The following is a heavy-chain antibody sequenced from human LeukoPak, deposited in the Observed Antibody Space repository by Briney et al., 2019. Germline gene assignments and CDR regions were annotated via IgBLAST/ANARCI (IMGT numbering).Heavy chain of an antibody. CDR2: IYYSGST. V-gene: IGHV4-39*01. CDR3: ARTTVTKFRQTPLDY. CDR1: GGSISSSSYY. Sequence: SETLSLTCTVSGGSISSSSYYWGWIRQPPGQGLEWIGSIYYSGSTYYNPSLKSRVTISVDTSKNQFSLKLSSVTAADTAVYYCARTTVTKFRQTPLDYWGQGTLVTVSS. J-gene: IGHJ4*02. D-gene: IGHD4-17*01.